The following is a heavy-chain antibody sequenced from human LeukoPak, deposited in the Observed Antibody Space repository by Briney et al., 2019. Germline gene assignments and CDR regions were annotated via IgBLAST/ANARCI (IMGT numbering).Heavy chain of an antibody. J-gene: IGHJ6*03. CDR2: IYTSGST. V-gene: IGHV4-61*02. Sequence: SETLSLTCTVSGGSISSSSYYWGWIRQPPGKGLEWIGRIYTSGSTNYNPSLKSRVTMSVDTSKNQFSLKLSSVTAADTAVYYCARCTSSYYYYMDVWGKGTTVTVSS. D-gene: IGHD2-2*01. CDR3: ARCTSSYYYYMDV. CDR1: GGSISSSSYY.